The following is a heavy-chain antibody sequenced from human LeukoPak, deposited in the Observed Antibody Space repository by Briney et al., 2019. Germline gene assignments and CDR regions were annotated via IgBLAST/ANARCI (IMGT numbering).Heavy chain of an antibody. D-gene: IGHD6-19*01. CDR2: ISSSSSYI. J-gene: IGHJ4*02. V-gene: IGHV3-21*01. CDR1: GFTFSSYS. CDR3: ARDLYGSGRSGAFDY. Sequence: GGSLRLSCAASGFTFSSYSMNWVRQAPGKGLEWVSSISSSSSYIYYADSVKGRFTISRDNAKDSLYLQMNSLRAEDTAVYYCARDLYGSGRSGAFDYWGQGTLVTVSS.